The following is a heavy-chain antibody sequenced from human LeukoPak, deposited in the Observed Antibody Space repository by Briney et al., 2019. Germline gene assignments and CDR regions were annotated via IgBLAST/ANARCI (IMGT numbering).Heavy chain of an antibody. CDR1: GFTFSSYS. D-gene: IGHD6-19*01. Sequence: TGGSLRLSCAASGFTFSSYSMNWVRQAPGKGLEWVANIKQDGSEKYYVDSVKGRFTISRDNAKNSLYLQMNSLRAEDTAVYYCARAPAGVSVAVDAFDIWGQGTMVTVSS. CDR3: ARAPAGVSVAVDAFDI. CDR2: IKQDGSEK. V-gene: IGHV3-7*01. J-gene: IGHJ3*02.